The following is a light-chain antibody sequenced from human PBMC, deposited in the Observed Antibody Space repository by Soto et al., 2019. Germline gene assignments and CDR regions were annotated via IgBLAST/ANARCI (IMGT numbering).Light chain of an antibody. J-gene: IGLJ1*01. CDR2: EVS. V-gene: IGLV2-14*01. CDR1: SSGIRDYNY. CDR3: SSKSPDF. Sequence: QSALAQPASVSGSPGQSITISCTGTSSGIRDYNYVSWYQQLPGNAPKLIMYEVSNRPPGISNRFSGSKSGNTASLTISGLQAEDEADYYCSSKSPDFFGTGTKVTVL.